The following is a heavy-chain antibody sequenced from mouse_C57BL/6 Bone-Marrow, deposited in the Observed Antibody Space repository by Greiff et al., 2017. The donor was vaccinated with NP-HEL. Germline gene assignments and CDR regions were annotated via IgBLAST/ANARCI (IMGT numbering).Heavy chain of an antibody. CDR3: ASAGLFAY. V-gene: IGHV1-26*01. Sequence: EVQLQQSGPELVKPGASVKISCKASGYTFTDYYMNWVKQSHGKSLEWIGDINPNNGGTSYNQKFKGKATLTVDKSSSTAYMELRSLTSGDSAVYYCASAGLFAYWGQGTLVTVSA. J-gene: IGHJ3*01. CDR1: GYTFTDYY. CDR2: INPNNGGT.